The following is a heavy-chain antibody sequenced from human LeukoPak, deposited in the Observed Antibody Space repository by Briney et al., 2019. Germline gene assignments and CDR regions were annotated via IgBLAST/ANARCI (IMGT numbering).Heavy chain of an antibody. J-gene: IGHJ3*02. D-gene: IGHD3-16*01. CDR3: ARAEGAASHI. CDR1: GVSISSSNSY. CDR2: IHYSGGA. Sequence: SETLSLTCTVSGVSISSSNSYWTWIRQPPGKGLEWIGHIHYSGGADYNPSLKSRVSMSLDTSKNHFSLRLTSVTAADTGVYFCARAEGAASHIWGQGTMVSVSS. V-gene: IGHV4-39*07.